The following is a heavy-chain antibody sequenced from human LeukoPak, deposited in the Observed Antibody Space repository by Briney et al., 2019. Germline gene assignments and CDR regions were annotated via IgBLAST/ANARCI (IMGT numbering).Heavy chain of an antibody. Sequence: GGSLRLSCAASGFTFSGSAMHRVRQASGKGLEWVGRIRSKANSYATAYAASVKGRFTISRDDSKNTAYLQMNSLKTEDTAVYYCTRNVVGATDYWGQGTLVTVSS. D-gene: IGHD1-26*01. CDR3: TRNVVGATDY. CDR2: IRSKANSYAT. J-gene: IGHJ4*02. V-gene: IGHV3-73*01. CDR1: GFTFSGSA.